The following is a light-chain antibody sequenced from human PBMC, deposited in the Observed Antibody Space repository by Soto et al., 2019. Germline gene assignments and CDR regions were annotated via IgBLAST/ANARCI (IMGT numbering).Light chain of an antibody. CDR2: LAT. V-gene: IGKV2-28*01. J-gene: IGKJ4*01. CDR1: QSLLQTNGNTY. CDR3: MQALQSPFT. Sequence: DIVMTQSPLSLPVTPGEPASISCRSSQSLLQTNGNTYLDWYLQKPGQSPQLLISLATNRASGVHDRFSGSGSGTDFTLKISRVEAEDVGVYYCMQALQSPFTFGGGTKVEIK.